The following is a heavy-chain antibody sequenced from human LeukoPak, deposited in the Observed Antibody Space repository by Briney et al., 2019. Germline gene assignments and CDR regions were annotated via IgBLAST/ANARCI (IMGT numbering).Heavy chain of an antibody. CDR1: GGTFSSYA. CDR2: INPNSGGT. Sequence: ASVKVSCKASGGTFSSYAISWVRQAPGQGLEWMGWINPNSGGTNYAQKFQGRVTMTRDTSISTAYMELSRLRSDDTAVYYCAREGYSYGFGQGFGYWGQGTLVTVSS. D-gene: IGHD5-18*01. J-gene: IGHJ4*02. V-gene: IGHV1-2*02. CDR3: AREGYSYGFGQGFGY.